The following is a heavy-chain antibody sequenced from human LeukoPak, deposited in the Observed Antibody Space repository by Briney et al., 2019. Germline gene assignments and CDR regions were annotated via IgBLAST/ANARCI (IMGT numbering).Heavy chain of an antibody. J-gene: IGHJ4*02. CDR3: ARVDYDSSGYYFDY. CDR2: IYYSGST. D-gene: IGHD3-22*01. CDR1: GGSISSGGYY. Sequence: SETLSLTCAVSGGSISSGGYYWRWIRQPPGKGLEWIGYIYYSGSTNYNPSLKSRVTISVDTSKNQFSLKLSSVTAADTAVYYCARVDYDSSGYYFDYWGQGTLVTVSS. V-gene: IGHV4-61*08.